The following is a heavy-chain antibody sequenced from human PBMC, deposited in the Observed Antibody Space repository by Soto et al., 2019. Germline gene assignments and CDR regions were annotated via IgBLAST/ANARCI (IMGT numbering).Heavy chain of an antibody. J-gene: IGHJ4*02. Sequence: QVQLVESGGRVVQPGRSLRLSCAISGFTFRSDAMHWVRQAPGKRLEWVAVISYDGSNKFYADSVKGRFTISRDTSKNTLCLQMNSLRAEDTAVYYCARAGPPVARYYFDYWGQGTLVTVSS. CDR1: GFTFRSDA. V-gene: IGHV3-30-3*01. CDR2: ISYDGSNK. CDR3: ARAGPPVARYYFDY.